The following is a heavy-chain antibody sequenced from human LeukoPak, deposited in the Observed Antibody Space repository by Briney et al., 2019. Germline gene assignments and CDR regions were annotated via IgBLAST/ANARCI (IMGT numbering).Heavy chain of an antibody. J-gene: IGHJ6*02. CDR3: ATGYLVTAGLMDV. CDR2: FDPEDGKT. Sequence: ASVKVSCKVSGYTLTELSMFWVRQAPGKGLEWMGSFDPEDGKTVYAQKFQGRVTMTEDTSTDTAYMELTSLRSEDTAVYYCATGYLVTAGLMDVWGQGTTVTVSS. D-gene: IGHD6-13*01. CDR1: GYTLTELS. V-gene: IGHV1-24*01.